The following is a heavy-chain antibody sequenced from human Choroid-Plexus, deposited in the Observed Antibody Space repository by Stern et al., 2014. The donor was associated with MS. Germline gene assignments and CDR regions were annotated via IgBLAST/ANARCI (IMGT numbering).Heavy chain of an antibody. J-gene: IGHJ6*02. CDR3: ASNPFYYYGLDV. CDR2: ISWNSDNI. D-gene: IGHD1-14*01. Sequence: EVQLVESGGGLVQPGRSLRLSCVASGFSFDAYNMHWVRQAPGKGLEWVSGISWNSDNIGYAASVKGRFTISRDNAKNSLYLQMNSLRADDTALYYCASNPFYYYGLDVWGQGTTVTVSS. V-gene: IGHV3-9*01. CDR1: GFSFDAYN.